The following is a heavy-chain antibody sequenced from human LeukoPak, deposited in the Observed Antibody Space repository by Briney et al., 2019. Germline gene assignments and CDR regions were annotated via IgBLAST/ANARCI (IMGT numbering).Heavy chain of an antibody. CDR2: ISGSGDSA. Sequence: PGESLRLSCVASEFTRLAMTWVRLAPAKGLEWVSAISGSGDSAYYAESVKGRFTISRNNSKNTLYLQMNSLRAEDTAVYYCAKDGTRGHCSSDGCYFGFDPWGQGTLVTVSS. CDR3: AKDGTRGHCSSDGCYFGFDP. D-gene: IGHD2-15*01. V-gene: IGHV3-23*01. CDR1: EFTRLA. J-gene: IGHJ5*02.